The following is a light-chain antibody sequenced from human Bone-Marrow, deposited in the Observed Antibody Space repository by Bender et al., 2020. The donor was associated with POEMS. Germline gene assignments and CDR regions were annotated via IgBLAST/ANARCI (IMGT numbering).Light chain of an antibody. CDR1: TGDIGDYDY. CDR3: SSYTKSSTLV. Sequence: QSALTQPASVSGSLGQSITISCTGSTGDIGDYDYVSWYQQHPGKAPKLLIFEVNNRPSGISDRFSGSKSANTASLTIFGLTTEDEADYFCSSYTKSSTLVFGGGTRLTVL. J-gene: IGLJ3*02. CDR2: EVN. V-gene: IGLV2-14*01.